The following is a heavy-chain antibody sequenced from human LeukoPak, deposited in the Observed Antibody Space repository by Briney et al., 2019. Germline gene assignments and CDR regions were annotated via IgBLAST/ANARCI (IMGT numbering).Heavy chain of an antibody. Sequence: GASLRLSCAASGFTFSNYAMSWVRQAPGKGLEWVSAILGSGGSTYYADSVKGRLTVSRDNSKSTLYLQMNSLRAEDTALYYCAKWGDYDVLTGYYVPDYWGQGTLVTVSS. D-gene: IGHD3-9*01. J-gene: IGHJ4*02. CDR3: AKWGDYDVLTGYYVPDY. CDR2: ILGSGGST. V-gene: IGHV3-23*01. CDR1: GFTFSNYA.